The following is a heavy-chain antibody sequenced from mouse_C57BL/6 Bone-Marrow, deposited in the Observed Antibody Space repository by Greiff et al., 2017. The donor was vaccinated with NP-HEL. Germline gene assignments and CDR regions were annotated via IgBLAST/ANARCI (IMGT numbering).Heavy chain of an antibody. CDR2: IRLKSDNYAT. Sequence: EVKLMESGGGLVQPGGSMKLSCVASGFTFSNYWMNWVRQSPEKGLEWVAQIRLKSDNYATHYAESVKGRFTISRDDSKSSVYLQMNNLRAEDTGIYYCTEPTVVDYWGQGTTLTVSS. CDR1: GFTFSNYW. J-gene: IGHJ2*01. CDR3: TEPTVVDY. V-gene: IGHV6-3*01. D-gene: IGHD1-1*01.